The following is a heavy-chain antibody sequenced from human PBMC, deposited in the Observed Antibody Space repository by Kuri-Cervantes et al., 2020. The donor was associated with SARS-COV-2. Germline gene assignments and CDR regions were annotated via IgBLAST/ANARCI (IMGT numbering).Heavy chain of an antibody. Sequence: SETLSLTCTVSGGSISSYYWSWIRQPPGKGLEWIGYIYYSGSTNYNPSLKSRVTISVDTTKNQFSLKLSSVTAADTAVYYCAKYYDSSGPLAYGMDVWVQGTTVTVSS. CDR2: IYYSGST. D-gene: IGHD3-22*01. V-gene: IGHV4-59*12. CDR1: GGSISSYY. J-gene: IGHJ6*02. CDR3: AKYYDSSGPLAYGMDV.